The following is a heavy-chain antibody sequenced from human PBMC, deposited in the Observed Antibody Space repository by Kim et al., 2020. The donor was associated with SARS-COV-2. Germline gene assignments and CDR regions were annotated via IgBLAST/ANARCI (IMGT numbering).Heavy chain of an antibody. CDR3: ARDVNASDAIDI. D-gene: IGHD1-1*01. V-gene: IGHV4-30-4*01. CDR2: IHYSGSA. CDR1: GGSISNGDYN. Sequence: SETLSLTCTVSGGSISNGDYNWSWIRQTPGKALEWIGYIHYSGSADYAPSLKSRVSMSVDTSTNQFSLRLTSMTAADTAVYYCARDVNASDAIDIWGQGT. J-gene: IGHJ3*02.